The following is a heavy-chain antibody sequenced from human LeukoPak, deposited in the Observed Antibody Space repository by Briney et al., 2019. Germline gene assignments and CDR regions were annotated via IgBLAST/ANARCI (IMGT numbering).Heavy chain of an antibody. CDR2: ISSSGSTI. J-gene: IGHJ3*01. Sequence: GGSLRLSCAAPGFTFSSYEMNWVRQAPGKGLEWVSYISSSGSTIYYADSVKGRFTISRDNAKNSLYLQMNSLRAEDTAVYYCARELRGLMAFWGQGTMVTVSS. CDR3: ARELRGLMAF. V-gene: IGHV3-48*03. D-gene: IGHD5-24*01. CDR1: GFTFSSYE.